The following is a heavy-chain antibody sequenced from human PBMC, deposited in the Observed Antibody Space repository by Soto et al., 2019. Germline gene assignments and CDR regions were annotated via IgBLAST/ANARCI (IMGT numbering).Heavy chain of an antibody. CDR3: ARDSNWNSIDY. CDR1: GFVFSNDG. V-gene: IGHV3-33*01. J-gene: IGHJ4*02. Sequence: PGGSLRLSCAASGFVFSNDGMHWVRQAPGKGLEWVAVIWYDGSNKYYADSVKGRFTISRDNSKNTLYLQMNSLRVEDTAVYYCARDSNWNSIDYWGQGTLVTVSS. D-gene: IGHD1-7*01. CDR2: IWYDGSNK.